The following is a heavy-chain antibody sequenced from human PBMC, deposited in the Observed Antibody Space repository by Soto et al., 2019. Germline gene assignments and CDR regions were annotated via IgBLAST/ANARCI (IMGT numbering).Heavy chain of an antibody. CDR2: ISYDGSNK. Sequence: QVQLVESGGGVVQPGRSLRLSCAASGFTFSSYGMHWVRQAPGKGLVWVAVISYDGSNKYYADSVKGRFTISRDNSKNTLYLQMNSLRAEDTAVYYCAKEYSSSYYFVYWGQGTLVTVSS. J-gene: IGHJ4*02. V-gene: IGHV3-30*18. CDR1: GFTFSSYG. CDR3: AKEYSSSYYFVY. D-gene: IGHD6-6*01.